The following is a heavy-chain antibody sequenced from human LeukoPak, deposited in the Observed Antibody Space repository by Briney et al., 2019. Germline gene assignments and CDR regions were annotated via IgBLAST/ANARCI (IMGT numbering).Heavy chain of an antibody. CDR1: GFTFSSYA. Sequence: GGSLRLSCAASGFTFSSYAMSWVRQAPGKGLEWVSAISGSGGSTYYADSVKGRFTISRDNSKNTLYLQMNSLGAEDTAVYYCARRGDGSGSYTYYFDYWGQGTLVTVSS. CDR3: ARRGDGSGSYTYYFDY. D-gene: IGHD3-10*01. V-gene: IGHV3-23*01. CDR2: ISGSGGST. J-gene: IGHJ4*02.